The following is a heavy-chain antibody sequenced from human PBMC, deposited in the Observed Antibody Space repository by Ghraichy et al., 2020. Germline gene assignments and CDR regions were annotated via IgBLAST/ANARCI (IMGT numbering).Heavy chain of an antibody. CDR3: ARPIAPFISPWFDP. D-gene: IGHD3-3*02. CDR2: IYYSGST. CDR1: GGSISSSSYY. J-gene: IGHJ5*02. V-gene: IGHV4-39*01. Sequence: ESLNISCTVSGGSISSSSYYWGWIRQPPGKGLEWIGSIYYSGSTYYNPSLKSRVTISVDTSKNQFSLKLSSVTAADTAVYDCARPIAPFISPWFDPWGQGTLVTVSS.